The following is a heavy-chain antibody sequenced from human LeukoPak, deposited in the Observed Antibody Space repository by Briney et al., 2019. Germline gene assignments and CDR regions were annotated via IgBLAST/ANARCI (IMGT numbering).Heavy chain of an antibody. CDR3: TKGGPTVPTLPFDY. Sequence: GRSLRLSCAASGFTCYDYAMHWVRQAPGKGLEWVSGISWNSSSIGYADSVKGRFTISSSNAKTSMYLQMISLRAEDMALYYCTKGGPTVPTLPFDYWGQGTLVTVSS. J-gene: IGHJ4*02. D-gene: IGHD4/OR15-4a*01. CDR1: GFTCYDYA. CDR2: ISWNSSSI. V-gene: IGHV3-9*03.